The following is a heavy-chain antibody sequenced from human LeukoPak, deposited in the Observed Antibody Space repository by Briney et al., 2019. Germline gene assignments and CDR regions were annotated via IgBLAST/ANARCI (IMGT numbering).Heavy chain of an antibody. CDR3: AREYRGPTRCSSRPFDY. J-gene: IGHJ4*02. CDR2: ITYDGSSK. D-gene: IGHD6-13*01. CDR1: GFIFSSYA. Sequence: VQPGRSLRLSCAASGFIFSSYALHWVRQTPGKGLEWVADITYDGSSKYYAESVKGRFTISRDNSENTLYLQMNSLRAEDTAVYYCAREYRGPTRCSSRPFDYWGQGTLVTVSS. V-gene: IGHV3-30-3*01.